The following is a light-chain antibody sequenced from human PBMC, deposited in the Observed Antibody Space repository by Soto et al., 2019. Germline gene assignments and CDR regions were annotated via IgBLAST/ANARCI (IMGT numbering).Light chain of an antibody. CDR3: QQYGSSPT. CDR2: ATS. Sequence: EIVLTQSPGTLSLSPGETATLSCRASQTVNSDYLAWFQQRPGQAPRLLIFATSRRATDIPDRFSGSGSGTDFTLTISRLEPEDFAVYCCQQYGSSPTFGQGTKVDI. V-gene: IGKV3-20*01. J-gene: IGKJ1*01. CDR1: QTVNSDY.